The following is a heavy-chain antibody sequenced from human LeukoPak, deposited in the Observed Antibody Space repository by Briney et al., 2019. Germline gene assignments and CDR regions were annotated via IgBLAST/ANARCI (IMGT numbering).Heavy chain of an antibody. J-gene: IGHJ4*02. CDR2: INGGSEYI. Sequence: GGSLRLSCAASGFTFSNSPMTWVRQAPGKGLEWLSAINGGSEYIYYADSVKGRFIISRDNPKNTLYLQMNSLRAEDTAVYYCARNWPASSGSYMGDWGQGTLVTVSS. CDR1: GFTFSNSP. V-gene: IGHV3-23*01. D-gene: IGHD3-10*01. CDR3: ARNWPASSGSYMGD.